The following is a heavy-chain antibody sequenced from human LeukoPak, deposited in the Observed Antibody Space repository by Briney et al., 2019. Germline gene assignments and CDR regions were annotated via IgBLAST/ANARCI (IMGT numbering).Heavy chain of an antibody. D-gene: IGHD2-2*01. CDR1: GYTLTELS. CDR3: ATPPPYIVVVPAAPDYFDY. CDR2: FDPEDGET. V-gene: IGHV1-24*01. Sequence: ASVKVSSKVSGYTLTELSMHWVRQAPGKGLEWMGGFDPEDGETIYAQKFQGRVTMTEDTSTDTAYMELSSLRSEDTAVYYCATPPPYIVVVPAAPDYFDYWGQGTLVTVSS. J-gene: IGHJ4*02.